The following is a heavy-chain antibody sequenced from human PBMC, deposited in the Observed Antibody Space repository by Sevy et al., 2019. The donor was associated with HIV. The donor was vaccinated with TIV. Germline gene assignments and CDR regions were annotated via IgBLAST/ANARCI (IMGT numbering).Heavy chain of an antibody. CDR2: ISSSGTTV. Sequence: GGSLRLSCEGSKFSFSNYELTWVRQAPGNGLEWISYISSSGTTVKYADSVKGRFTISRDNAKNSVYLQMNSLRVEDTAIYYCARVDAYFDKGLAPSGQGTLVTVSS. CDR3: ARVDAYFDKGLAP. J-gene: IGHJ5*02. CDR1: KFSFSNYE. D-gene: IGHD3-22*01. V-gene: IGHV3-48*03.